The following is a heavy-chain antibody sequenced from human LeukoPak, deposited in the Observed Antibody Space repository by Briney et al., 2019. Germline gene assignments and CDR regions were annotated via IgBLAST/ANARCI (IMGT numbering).Heavy chain of an antibody. V-gene: IGHV3-74*01. Sequence: GGCLRLSPAPSVFTLSIHSTHCVTDAPERGRVCVSRIYSDGRRTSYADSVKGRFTTPRDNAKNTLYLQMNGLRPDDTAVYYCAREVEVVPATMGAYYYYYMDVWGKGSTVTVCS. J-gene: IGHJ6*03. CDR1: VFTLSIHS. CDR2: IYSDGRRT. CDR3: AREVEVVPATMGAYYYYYMDV. D-gene: IGHD2-2*01.